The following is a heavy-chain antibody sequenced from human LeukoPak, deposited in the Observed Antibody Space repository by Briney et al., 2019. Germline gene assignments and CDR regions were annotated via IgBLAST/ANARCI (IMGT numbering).Heavy chain of an antibody. V-gene: IGHV4-4*02. Sequence: GSLRLSCAASGFTFSNAWMSWVRQPPGKGLEWIGTMLYSGTTYYNPSLKSRVTISADTSKKQFSLKLSSVTAADTAVYYCARRTTTMPKYYFDSWGQGTLVTVSS. CDR2: MLYSGTT. CDR1: GFTFSNAW. D-gene: IGHD5-18*01. J-gene: IGHJ4*02. CDR3: ARRTTTMPKYYFDS.